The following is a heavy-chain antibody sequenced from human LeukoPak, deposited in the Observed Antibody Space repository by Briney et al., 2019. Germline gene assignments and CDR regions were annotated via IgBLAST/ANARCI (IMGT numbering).Heavy chain of an antibody. CDR2: IIPIFGTA. V-gene: IGHV1-69*06. J-gene: IGHJ4*02. D-gene: IGHD1-26*01. Sequence: ASVKVSCKASGGTFSSYAISWVRQAPGQGLEWMGGIIPIFGTANYAQKFQGRVTITADKSTSTAYMELSSLRSEDTAVYYCARDVVGAYGTKALDDWGQGTLVTVSA. CDR3: ARDVVGAYGTKALDD. CDR1: GGTFSSYA.